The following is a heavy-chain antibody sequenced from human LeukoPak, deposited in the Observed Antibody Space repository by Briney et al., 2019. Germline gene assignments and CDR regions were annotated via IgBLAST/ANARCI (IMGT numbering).Heavy chain of an antibody. V-gene: IGHV3-7*01. Sequence: GGSLRLSCAASGFTFSTYSMNWVRQAPGKGLEWVANIKQDGSEKYYVDSVKGRFTISRDNAKNSLYLQMNSLRAEDTAVYYCARDGYRTPTNAFDIWGQGTMVTVSS. CDR2: IKQDGSEK. J-gene: IGHJ3*02. CDR3: ARDGYRTPTNAFDI. CDR1: GFTFSTYS. D-gene: IGHD5-12*01.